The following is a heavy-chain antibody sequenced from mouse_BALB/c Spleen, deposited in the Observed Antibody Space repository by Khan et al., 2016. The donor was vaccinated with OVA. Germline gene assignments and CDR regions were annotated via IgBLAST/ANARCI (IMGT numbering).Heavy chain of an antibody. Sequence: QMQLKESGAELAKPGASVKMSCKASGYTFTNYWMHWVKQRPGQGLEWIGYIDPSTTYTDYNQKFKDKATLTADKSSRTAYMQLSSLTSEDSAVYYCVNHGSSSAWFTYWGQGTLVTVSA. CDR1: GYTFTNYW. J-gene: IGHJ3*01. CDR2: IDPSTTYT. V-gene: IGHV1-7*01. CDR3: VNHGSSSAWFTY. D-gene: IGHD1-1*01.